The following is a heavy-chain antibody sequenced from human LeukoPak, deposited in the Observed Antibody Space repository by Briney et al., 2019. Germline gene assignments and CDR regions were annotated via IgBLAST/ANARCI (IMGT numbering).Heavy chain of an antibody. CDR3: AKGVVAATNAAYYGMDV. J-gene: IGHJ6*02. Sequence: GGSLRLSCAASGFTFSQYDMIWVRQAQGKGLEWVAVISYDESDKYYADSVKGRFTISRDNSKNTLYLQMNSLRPEDTAVYYCAKGVVAATNAAYYGMDVWGQGTTVTVSS. CDR2: ISYDESDK. CDR1: GFTFSQYD. D-gene: IGHD2-15*01. V-gene: IGHV3-30*18.